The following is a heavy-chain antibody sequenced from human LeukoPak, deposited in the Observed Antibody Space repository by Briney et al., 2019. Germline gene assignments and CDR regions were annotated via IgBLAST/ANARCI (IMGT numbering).Heavy chain of an antibody. CDR3: ARAWGYYYDSSGYYGFPFDY. J-gene: IGHJ4*02. V-gene: IGHV3-74*01. CDR2: INSDGSST. CDR1: GFTFSSYW. Sequence: GGSLRLSCAASGFTFSSYWMHWVRHAPGKGLVWVSRINSDGSSTIYADSVKGRFTFSRDNAKNTLYLQMNSLRAEDTAVYYCARAWGYYYDSSGYYGFPFDYWGQGTLVTVSS. D-gene: IGHD3-22*01.